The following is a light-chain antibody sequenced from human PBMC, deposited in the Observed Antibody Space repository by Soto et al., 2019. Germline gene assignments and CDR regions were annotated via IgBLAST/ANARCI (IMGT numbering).Light chain of an antibody. Sequence: QSALTQPASVSGSPGQSITISCTGTSSDVGGYNYVSWYQRHPGKAPKLMIYEVSNRPSGVSNRFSGSKSGNTASLTISGLQAEDEADYYCSSDTSSSTLVFGGGTKLTVL. CDR3: SSDTSSSTLV. V-gene: IGLV2-14*01. CDR1: SSDVGGYNY. CDR2: EVS. J-gene: IGLJ3*02.